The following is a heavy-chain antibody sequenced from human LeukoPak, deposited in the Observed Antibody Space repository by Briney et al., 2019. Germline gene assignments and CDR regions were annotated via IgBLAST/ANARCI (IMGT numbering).Heavy chain of an antibody. D-gene: IGHD3-10*01. Sequence: SETLSLTCAVYGESFSAYYWSWIRQPPGKGLEWIGEINHRGSTNYNPSLKSRVTISVDTSKNQFSLKLNSVTAADTAVYYCARALLPRSLFDFWGQGTLVTVSS. CDR3: ARALLPRSLFDF. CDR1: GESFSAYY. J-gene: IGHJ4*02. CDR2: INHRGST. V-gene: IGHV4-34*01.